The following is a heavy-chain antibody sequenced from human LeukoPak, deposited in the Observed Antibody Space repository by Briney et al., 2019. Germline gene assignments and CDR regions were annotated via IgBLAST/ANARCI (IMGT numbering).Heavy chain of an antibody. V-gene: IGHV1-2*02. CDR3: ARDERYDSSGYPFDY. CDR2: INPNSGGT. J-gene: IGHJ4*02. D-gene: IGHD3-22*01. Sequence: ASVKVSCKASGYTFTGYYMHWVRQAPGQGLEWMGWINPNSGGTNYALKFQGRVTMTRDASISTAYMELSRLRSDDMAVYYYARDERYDSSGYPFDYWGQGTLVTVSS. CDR1: GYTFTGYY.